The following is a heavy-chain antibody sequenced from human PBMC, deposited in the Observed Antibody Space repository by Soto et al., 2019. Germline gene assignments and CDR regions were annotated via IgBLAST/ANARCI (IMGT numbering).Heavy chain of an antibody. D-gene: IGHD6-19*01. J-gene: IGHJ6*02. Sequence: SETLSLTCTVSGGSISSGGYYWSWIRQHPGKGLEWIGYIYYSGSTYYNPSLKSRVTISVDTSKNQFSLKLSSVTAADTAVYYCARDSIAVFGMDVWGQGTTVTVSS. V-gene: IGHV4-31*03. CDR2: IYYSGST. CDR1: GGSISSGGYY. CDR3: ARDSIAVFGMDV.